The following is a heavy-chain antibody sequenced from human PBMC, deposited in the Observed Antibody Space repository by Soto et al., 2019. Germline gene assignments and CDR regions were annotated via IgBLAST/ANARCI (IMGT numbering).Heavy chain of an antibody. CDR2: ISTDGSRT. V-gene: IGHV3-74*01. CDR3: ARDMLGPRAFDY. J-gene: IGHJ4*02. D-gene: IGHD3-10*02. Sequence: EVQLVESGGGIVQPGGSLRLSCSVSGFTFSSHWMHWVRQAPGKGLVWVSRISTDGSRTTYADSVKGRVTISRDNAKNTLYLDMSSLRAEDTSLYYCARDMLGPRAFDYWGQGTLVTVSS. CDR1: GFTFSSHW.